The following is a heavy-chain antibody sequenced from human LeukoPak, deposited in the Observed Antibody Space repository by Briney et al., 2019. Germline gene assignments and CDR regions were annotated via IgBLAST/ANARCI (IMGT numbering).Heavy chain of an antibody. D-gene: IGHD6-19*01. CDR2: ISSSGSTI. CDR1: GFTFSSYE. Sequence: GGSLRLSRAASGFTFSSYEMNWVRQAPGKGLEWVSYISSSGSTIYYADSVRGRFTLSRDNAKNSLYLQINSLRVEDTAIYYCAREVAVTGTPSLDNWGQGTLVTVSS. CDR3: AREVAVTGTPSLDN. V-gene: IGHV3-48*03. J-gene: IGHJ4*02.